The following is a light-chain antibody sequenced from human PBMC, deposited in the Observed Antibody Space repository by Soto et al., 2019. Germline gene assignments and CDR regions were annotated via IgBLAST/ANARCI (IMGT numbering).Light chain of an antibody. V-gene: IGKV3D-15*01. CDR2: GAS. CDR1: QSVSIL. CDR3: QQYNAWPGT. Sequence: MVMRQLGATVDVCAGGRASLSCRASQSVSILLAWYQQKPGQAPSLLIYGASSRATGIPDRFSGSGSGTEFTLTISSLQSEDFGTYYCQQYNAWPGTFGQGTKVDIK. J-gene: IGKJ1*01.